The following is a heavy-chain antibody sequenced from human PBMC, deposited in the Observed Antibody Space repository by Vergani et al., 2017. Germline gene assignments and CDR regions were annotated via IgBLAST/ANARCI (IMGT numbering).Heavy chain of an antibody. D-gene: IGHD5-24*01. CDR1: GFTSDDYT. CDR3: ARVSGWLHYFYGVDV. J-gene: IGHJ6*02. Sequence: EVQLVESGGGLVQPGRSLRLSCRASGFTSDDYTMSWVRQAPGKGLEWVAFIRSKAYGGTTEYAASVKGRFTISRDDSKSIAYLQMNSLKTEDTAVYYCARVSGWLHYFYGVDVWGQGTTVAVSS. CDR2: IRSKAYGGTT. V-gene: IGHV3-49*04.